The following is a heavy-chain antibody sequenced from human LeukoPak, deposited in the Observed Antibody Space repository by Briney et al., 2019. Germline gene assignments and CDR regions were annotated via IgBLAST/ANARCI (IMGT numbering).Heavy chain of an antibody. Sequence: SVSVSCTASGYTFTGDYMPWARHGRGQGLDWMGWINPNSGGTNYTKRFSSRVTITRETSISTAYMELSRLRSDDTVVYYCARSYDSSGYYFEGDWFDPWGQGTLVTVSA. CDR3: ARSYDSSGYYFEGDWFDP. CDR1: GYTFTGDY. J-gene: IGHJ5*02. D-gene: IGHD3-22*01. CDR2: INPNSGGT. V-gene: IGHV1-2*02.